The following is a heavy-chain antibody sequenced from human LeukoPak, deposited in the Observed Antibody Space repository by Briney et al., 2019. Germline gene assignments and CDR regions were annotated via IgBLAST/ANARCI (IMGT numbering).Heavy chain of an antibody. V-gene: IGHV4-59*08. D-gene: IGHD6-13*01. Sequence: PSETLSLTCTVSGGSISIYYWTWIRQPPGKGLEWIGYIYYSGYTNYNPSLKSRVTMSVDTSKNQFSLKLNSVTAADTAVYYCARLSTGGTPFNWFDSWGQGALVTVSS. CDR1: GGSISIYY. J-gene: IGHJ5*01. CDR2: IYYSGYT. CDR3: ARLSTGGTPFNWFDS.